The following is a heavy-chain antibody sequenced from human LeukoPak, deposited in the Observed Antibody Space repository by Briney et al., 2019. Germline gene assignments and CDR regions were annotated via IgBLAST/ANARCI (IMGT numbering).Heavy chain of an antibody. V-gene: IGHV3-23*01. CDR1: GFTFSSYG. D-gene: IGHD1-20*01. Sequence: GGSPRLSCAASGFTFSSYGMSWVRQAPGKGLEWVSAISGSGGSTYYADSVKGRFTISRDNSKNTLYLQMNSLRAEDTAVYYCAKSYMIALTSNWYYFDYWGQGTLVTVSS. CDR3: AKSYMIALTSNWYYFDY. J-gene: IGHJ4*02. CDR2: ISGSGGST.